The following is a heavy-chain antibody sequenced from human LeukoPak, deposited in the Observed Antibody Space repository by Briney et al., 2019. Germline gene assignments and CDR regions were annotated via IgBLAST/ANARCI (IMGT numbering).Heavy chain of an antibody. Sequence: GGSLRLSCAASGFTFSSYSMNWVRQAPGKGLEWVSSISSSSGYIYYADSVKGRFTISRDNAKNSLYLQMNSLRAEDTAVYYCARAPQYCSSTSCYPYYFDYWGQGTLVTVSS. CDR3: ARAPQYCSSTSCYPYYFDY. CDR2: ISSSSGYI. V-gene: IGHV3-21*01. J-gene: IGHJ4*02. CDR1: GFTFSSYS. D-gene: IGHD2-2*01.